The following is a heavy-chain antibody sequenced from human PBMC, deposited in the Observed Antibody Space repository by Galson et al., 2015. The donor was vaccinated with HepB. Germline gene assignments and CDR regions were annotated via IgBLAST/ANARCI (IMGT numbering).Heavy chain of an antibody. CDR1: RFTFSAYA. D-gene: IGHD6-6*01. J-gene: IGHJ6*03. CDR3: AKTSYSSSSGYMDV. CDR2: MTNTGDNT. V-gene: IGHV3-23*01. Sequence: SLRLSCAASRFTFSAYAMSWVRQAPGKGLEWVSTMTNTGDNTYYADSVKGRFTISRDNSKKTLYLQMNSLRVEDTAVYYCAKTSYSSSSGYMDVWGKGTTVTVSS.